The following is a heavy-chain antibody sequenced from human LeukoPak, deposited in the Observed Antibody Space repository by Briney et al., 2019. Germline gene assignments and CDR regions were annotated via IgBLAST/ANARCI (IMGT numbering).Heavy chain of an antibody. Sequence: PGRSLRLSCAASGFTFSSYGMHWVRQAPGKGLEWVAVISYDGSNKYYADSVKGRFTISRDNSKNTLYLQMNSLRPDDTAVYYCAKDMYSGSYSGEYYFGSWGQGTLVTVSS. V-gene: IGHV3-30*18. CDR1: GFTFSSYG. CDR3: AKDMYSGSYSGEYYFGS. CDR2: ISYDGSNK. J-gene: IGHJ4*02. D-gene: IGHD1-26*01.